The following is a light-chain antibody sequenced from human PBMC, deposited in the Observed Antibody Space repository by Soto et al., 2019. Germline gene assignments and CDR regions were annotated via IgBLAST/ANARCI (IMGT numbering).Light chain of an antibody. Sequence: QSVLTQPPSASGSPGQSVTISCTGTSSDVGGYNYVSWYQQHPVKAPKLMIYEVSKRPSGVPYRFSGSKSGNTASLTVSGLQAEDEADYYRSSYAGSNNYVFGTGTRSPS. V-gene: IGLV2-8*01. CDR1: SSDVGGYNY. CDR2: EVS. CDR3: SSYAGSNNYV. J-gene: IGLJ1*01.